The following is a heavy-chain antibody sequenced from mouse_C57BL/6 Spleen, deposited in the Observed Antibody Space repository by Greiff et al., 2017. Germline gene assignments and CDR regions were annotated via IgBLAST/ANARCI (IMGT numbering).Heavy chain of an antibody. CDR2: IDPNGGGT. CDR1: GYTFTSYW. CDR3: AITAQATYYFDY. D-gene: IGHD3-2*02. J-gene: IGHJ2*01. V-gene: IGHV1-72*01. Sequence: QVQLQQPGAELVKPGASVKLSCKASGYTFTSYWMHWVKQRPGRGLEWIGRIDPNGGGTKYDEKFKSKATLTVDKPSSTAYMQLSSLTSEDSAVYYCAITAQATYYFDYWGQGTTLTVSS.